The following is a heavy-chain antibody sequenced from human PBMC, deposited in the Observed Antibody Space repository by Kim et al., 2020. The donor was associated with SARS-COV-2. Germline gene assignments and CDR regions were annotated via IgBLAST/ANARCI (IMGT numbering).Heavy chain of an antibody. CDR1: GFTVSSNY. CDR2: IYSGGST. Sequence: GGSLRLSCAASGFTVSSNYMSWVRQAPGKGLEWVSVIYSGGSTYYADSVKGRFTISRDNSKNTLYLQMNSLRAEDTAVYYCARSFIGLYSSSWYYFDYWGQGTLVTVSS. CDR3: ARSFIGLYSSSWYYFDY. J-gene: IGHJ4*02. D-gene: IGHD6-13*01. V-gene: IGHV3-66*01.